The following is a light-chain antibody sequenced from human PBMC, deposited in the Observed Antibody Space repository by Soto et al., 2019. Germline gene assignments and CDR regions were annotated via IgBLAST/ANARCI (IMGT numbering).Light chain of an antibody. CDR2: DAS. Sequence: DIQMTQSPSTLSASVGDRVTITCRASQTISSWLAWYQQKPGKAPKLLIYDASSLESGVPSRFSGSGSGTEFTLTISGLQPDDFATYFCQHYNSYPITFGQGTRLAI. J-gene: IGKJ5*01. CDR3: QHYNSYPIT. V-gene: IGKV1-5*01. CDR1: QTISSW.